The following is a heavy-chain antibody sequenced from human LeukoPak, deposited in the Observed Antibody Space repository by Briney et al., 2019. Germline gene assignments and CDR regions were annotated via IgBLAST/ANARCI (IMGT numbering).Heavy chain of an antibody. J-gene: IGHJ4*02. V-gene: IGHV4-34*01. D-gene: IGHD4-17*01. CDR2: INHSGSN. CDR1: GGSFSGYY. CDR3: ARSVHGDFDY. Sequence: SETLSLTCAVYGGSFSGYYWSWIRQPPGKGLEWIGEINHSGSNNYTPSLKSRVTISVDTSKNQFSLKLSSVTAADTAVYSCARSVHGDFDYWGQGILVTVSS.